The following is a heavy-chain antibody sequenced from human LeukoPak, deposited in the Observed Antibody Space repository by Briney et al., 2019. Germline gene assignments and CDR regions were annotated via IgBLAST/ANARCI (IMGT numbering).Heavy chain of an antibody. CDR2: ISGSGGST. D-gene: IGHD3-22*01. V-gene: IGHV3-23*01. CDR1: GFTFSSYA. J-gene: IGHJ4*02. Sequence: QPGGSLRLSCAASGFTFSSYAMSWVRQAPGKGLEWVSAISGSGGSTYYADSVKGRFTISRDNSKNTLYLQTNSLRAEDTAVYYCAKGGHSVIVVKIDYWGQGTLVTVSS. CDR3: AKGGHSVIVVKIDY.